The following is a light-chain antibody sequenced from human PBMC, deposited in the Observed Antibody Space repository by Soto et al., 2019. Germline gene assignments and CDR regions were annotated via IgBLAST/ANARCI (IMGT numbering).Light chain of an antibody. CDR2: GNS. Sequence: QSVLTQPPSVSGAPGQRVTISCTGSGSNIGAGYDVHWYQQLPGSAPKLLIYGNSNRPSGVPDRFSGSKSGTSAALAITGLQAEDEADYYCQSYDSGLTGGVFGGGTKLTVL. CDR1: GSNIGAGYD. V-gene: IGLV1-40*01. J-gene: IGLJ2*01. CDR3: QSYDSGLTGGV.